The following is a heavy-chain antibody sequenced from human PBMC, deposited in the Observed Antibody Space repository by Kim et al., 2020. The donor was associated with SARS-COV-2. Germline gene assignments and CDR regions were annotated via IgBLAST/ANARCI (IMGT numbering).Heavy chain of an antibody. Sequence: GGSLRLSCAASGFTFSSYAMHWVRQAPGKGLEWVAVISYDGSNKYYADSVKGRFTISRDNSKNTLYLQMNSLRAEDTAVYYCARVILGSQGDYWGQGTLV. CDR2: ISYDGSNK. D-gene: IGHD3-9*01. V-gene: IGHV3-30-3*01. CDR1: GFTFSSYA. CDR3: ARVILGSQGDY. J-gene: IGHJ4*02.